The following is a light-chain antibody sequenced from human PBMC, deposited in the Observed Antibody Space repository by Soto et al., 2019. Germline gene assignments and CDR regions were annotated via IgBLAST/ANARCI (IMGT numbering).Light chain of an antibody. Sequence: EIQMTQSPSTLSASLVYRFTITCRASQSISSWLAWYQQKPGKAPKLLIYDASSLESGVPSRFSGSGSGTEFTLTISSLQPDDFATYYCQQYNSYWWTFGQGTKV. CDR1: QSISSW. V-gene: IGKV1-5*01. CDR3: QQYNSYWWT. CDR2: DAS. J-gene: IGKJ1*01.